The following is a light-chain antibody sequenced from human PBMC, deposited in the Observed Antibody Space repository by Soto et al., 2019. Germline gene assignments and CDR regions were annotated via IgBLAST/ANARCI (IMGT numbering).Light chain of an antibody. CDR1: QSISSW. CDR2: DAS. Sequence: DIQMTQSPSTLSASVGDRVTITCRASQSISSWLAWYQQKPGKAPKLLISDASSLESGVPSRFSGDRSGTEFTLTISSLHADDVATYFCQQFSSSWTFGEGTRVEIK. J-gene: IGKJ4*01. V-gene: IGKV1-5*01. CDR3: QQFSSSWT.